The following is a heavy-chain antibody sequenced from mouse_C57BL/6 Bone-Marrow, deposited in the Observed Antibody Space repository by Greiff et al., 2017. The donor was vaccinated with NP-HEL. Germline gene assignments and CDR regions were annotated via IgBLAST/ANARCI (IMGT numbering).Heavy chain of an antibody. CDR3: TPITTVVATDY. CDR2: IDPEAGDT. J-gene: IGHJ2*01. V-gene: IGHV14-1*01. Sequence: VQLQQSGAELVRPGASVKLSCTASGFNIKDYYMHWVKQRPEQGLEWIGRIDPEAGDTEYAPKFQGKATMTADTSSNTAYLQLSSLTSEDTAVYYCTPITTVVATDYWGQGTTLTVSS. CDR1: GFNIKDYY. D-gene: IGHD1-1*01.